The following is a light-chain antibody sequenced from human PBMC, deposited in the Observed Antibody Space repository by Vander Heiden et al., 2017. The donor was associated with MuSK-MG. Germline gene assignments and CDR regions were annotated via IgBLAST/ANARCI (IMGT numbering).Light chain of an antibody. J-gene: IGKJ1*01. CDR1: QNIDIW. V-gene: IGKV1-5*03. Sequence: DIQMTQSPSTLSASVGDRVIITCRASQNIDIWLAWYQQKPGKAPNLLIYKASSLGSGVPSRFSGRGSDTEFTLTISSLQPDDFATYYCQQCNSIPWTFGQGTKLEIK. CDR3: QQCNSIPWT. CDR2: KAS.